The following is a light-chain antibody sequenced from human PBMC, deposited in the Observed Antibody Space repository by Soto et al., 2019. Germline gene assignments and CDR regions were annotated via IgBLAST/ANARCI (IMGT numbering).Light chain of an antibody. J-gene: IGLJ2*01. Sequence: QSALTQPASVSGSPGQSITISCTGTRSEIGAYNFVSWYQQHPGKAPKLMLYDVNILPSGVSNRFSGSKSGNTASLTISGLQAEDEADYYCTSWTTSTTMIFGGGTKVTVL. CDR1: RSEIGAYNF. V-gene: IGLV2-14*03. CDR3: TSWTTSTTMI. CDR2: DVN.